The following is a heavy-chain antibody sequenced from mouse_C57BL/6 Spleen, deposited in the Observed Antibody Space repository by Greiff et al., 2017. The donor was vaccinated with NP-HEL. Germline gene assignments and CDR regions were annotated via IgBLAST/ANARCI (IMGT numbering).Heavy chain of an antibody. J-gene: IGHJ2*01. Sequence: SGAELVKPGASVKISCKASGYAFSSYWMNWVKQRPGKGLEWIGQIYPGDGDTNYNGKFKGKATLTADKSSSTAYMQLSSLTSEDSAVYFCARRGSSLYYFDYWGQGTTLTVSS. CDR3: ARRGSSLYYFDY. D-gene: IGHD1-1*01. CDR1: GYAFSSYW. CDR2: IYPGDGDT. V-gene: IGHV1-80*01.